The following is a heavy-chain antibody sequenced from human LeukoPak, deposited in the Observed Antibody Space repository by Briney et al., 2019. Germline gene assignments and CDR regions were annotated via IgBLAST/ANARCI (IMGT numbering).Heavy chain of an antibody. CDR3: ARGDYGGDFRYYDY. D-gene: IGHD4-23*01. J-gene: IGHJ4*02. CDR1: GFDFSTYS. V-gene: IGHV3-23*01. CDR2: ISGTGGDT. Sequence: QPRGSLPLSCPASGFDFSTYSMGWVRQAPGRGREWVSAISGTGGDTYYSDSVKGRFTISRDNSKITLELQMHSLRAEDTAVFYCARGDYGGDFRYYDYWGPGIPVTVSS.